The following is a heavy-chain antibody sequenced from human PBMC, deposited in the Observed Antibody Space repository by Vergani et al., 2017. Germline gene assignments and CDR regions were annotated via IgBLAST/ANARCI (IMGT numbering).Heavy chain of an antibody. CDR2: ISSSSSTI. D-gene: IGHD2-15*01. J-gene: IGHJ4*02. CDR3: AGAVGFCLDY. CDR1: GFTFSSYS. Sequence: EVQLVESGGGLVQPGGSLRLSCAASGFTFSSYSMNWVRQAPGKGLEWVSYISSSSSTIYYAASVKGRFTSSRDNAKNALYLKMSRLLAEDTAVYYCAGAVGFCLDYWGQGTLVTVSS. V-gene: IGHV3-48*04.